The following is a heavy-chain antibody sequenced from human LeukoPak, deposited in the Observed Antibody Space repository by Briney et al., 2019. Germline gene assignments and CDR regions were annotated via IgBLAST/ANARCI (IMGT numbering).Heavy chain of an antibody. D-gene: IGHD5-12*01. CDR3: ARDYPTGSSGYDPRWDY. Sequence: GASVTVSCKASGYTFTSYYMHWVRQAPGQGLEWMGIINPSGGSTSYAQKFQGRVTMTRDMSTSTVYMELSSLRSEDTAVYYCARDYPTGSSGYDPRWDYWGQGTLVTVSS. CDR1: GYTFTSYY. CDR2: INPSGGST. J-gene: IGHJ4*02. V-gene: IGHV1-46*01.